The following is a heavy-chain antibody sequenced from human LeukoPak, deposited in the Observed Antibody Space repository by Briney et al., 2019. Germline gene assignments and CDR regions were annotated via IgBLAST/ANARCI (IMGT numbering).Heavy chain of an antibody. V-gene: IGHV1-58*02. CDR3: AADSRYCDGDCYDY. Sequence: ASVKVSCKASGFTFTRSAIKWVRQARGQRLEWIGWIVVGSGNTNYAQKFQERVTITRDMSTSTAYMELSSLRSEDTAVYYCAADSRYCDGDCYDYWGQGTLVTVSS. D-gene: IGHD2-21*01. J-gene: IGHJ4*02. CDR1: GFTFTRSA. CDR2: IVVGSGNT.